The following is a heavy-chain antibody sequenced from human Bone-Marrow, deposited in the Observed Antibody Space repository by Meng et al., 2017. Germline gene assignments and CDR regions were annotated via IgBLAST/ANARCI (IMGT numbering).Heavy chain of an antibody. Sequence: SETLSLTCAVYGGSFSGYYWSWIRQPPGKGLEWIGEINHSGSTNYNPSLKSRVTISVDTSKNQFSLKLSSVTAADTAVYYCARFLPGYSYGFEYWGQGTLVTVSS. V-gene: IGHV4-34*01. CDR3: ARFLPGYSYGFEY. J-gene: IGHJ4*02. CDR1: GGSFSGYY. D-gene: IGHD5-18*01. CDR2: INHSGST.